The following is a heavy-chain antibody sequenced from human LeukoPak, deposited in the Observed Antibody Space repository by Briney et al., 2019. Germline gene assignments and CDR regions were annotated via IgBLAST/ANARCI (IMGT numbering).Heavy chain of an antibody. CDR2: IYSGGST. Sequence: PGGSLRLSCTASGFTVSSKYMSWVRQAPGKGLEWVSIIYSGGSTYYADSVKGRFTISRDNSKNTLYVHMNSLRAEDTAVYYCARGGIQLWFPLDFWGQGTLVTVSS. V-gene: IGHV3-53*01. CDR3: ARGGIQLWFPLDF. D-gene: IGHD5-18*01. J-gene: IGHJ4*02. CDR1: GFTVSSKY.